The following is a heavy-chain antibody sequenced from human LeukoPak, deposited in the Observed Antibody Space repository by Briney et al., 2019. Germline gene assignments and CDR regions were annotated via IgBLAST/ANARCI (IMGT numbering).Heavy chain of an antibody. CDR3: ARAWDV. J-gene: IGHJ6*04. Sequence: HPGGSLRLSCAASGFTFSSYAMHWVRQAPGKGLEYVSGISSNGGNTYYANSVKGRFTISRGNAKNTVYLEMNSLRAEDTAVYYCARAWDVWGKGTTVTISS. V-gene: IGHV3-64*01. CDR1: GFTFSSYA. CDR2: ISSNGGNT.